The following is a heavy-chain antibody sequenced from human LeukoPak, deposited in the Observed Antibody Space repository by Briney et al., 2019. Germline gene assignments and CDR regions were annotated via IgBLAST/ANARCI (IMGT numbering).Heavy chain of an antibody. CDR1: GFSLSGYW. J-gene: IGHJ5*02. CDR3: ARDPRNVGLAP. V-gene: IGHV3-74*01. Sequence: GGSLRLSWVASGFSLSGYWRYWVRQAPGKGLMYISRNNGDGSTTNYADVVKGRFTMSRDNVKNTLYLQMNSLRVEDTAVYYCARDPRNVGLAPWGQGTLVTVSS. D-gene: IGHD2-15*01. CDR2: NNGDGSTT.